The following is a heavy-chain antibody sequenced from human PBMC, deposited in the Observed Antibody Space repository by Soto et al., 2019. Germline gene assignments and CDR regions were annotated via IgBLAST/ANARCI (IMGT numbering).Heavy chain of an antibody. D-gene: IGHD3-16*01. CDR2: ITVGSSHI. CDR1: GIILGDYA. J-gene: IGHJ4*02. CDR3: SRSPEVGVRGAY. Sequence: GGSLRLSCTASGIILGDYAISWVRQAAGKGLEWVSSITVGSSHIYQPNSMKGRFTISRDDAKNSVYLQIDSLRDEDTALYYCSRSPEVGVRGAYWGQGTLVTVSS. V-gene: IGHV3-21*01.